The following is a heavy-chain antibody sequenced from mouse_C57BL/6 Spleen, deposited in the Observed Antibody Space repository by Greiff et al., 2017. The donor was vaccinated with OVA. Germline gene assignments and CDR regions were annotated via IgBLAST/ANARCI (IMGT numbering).Heavy chain of an antibody. D-gene: IGHD1-1*01. CDR3: AIEEVITTVVATRYCDV. Sequence: QVQLQQPGAELVKPGASVKVSCKASGYTFTSYWMHWVKQRPGQGLEWIGRIHPSDSDTNYNQKFKDKATLTVDKSSSTAYMQLSSLTSEDSAVYYCAIEEVITTVVATRYCDVWGTGTTVTVSS. CDR2: IHPSDSDT. J-gene: IGHJ1*03. CDR1: GYTFTSYW. V-gene: IGHV1-74*01.